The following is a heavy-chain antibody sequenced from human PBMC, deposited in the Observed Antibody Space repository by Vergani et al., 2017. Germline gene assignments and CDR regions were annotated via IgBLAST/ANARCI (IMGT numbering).Heavy chain of an antibody. V-gene: IGHV4-61*02. Sequence: QVQLQESGPGLVKPSQSLSLTCTVSGGSISGVSYYLSWVRQPAGQGLEWIGHIYYSGRTDYNPSLESRITISVDTSKNTFSLKLNTVTAADTDIYYCARDSSVGGNFDSWGQGTLVSVSS. D-gene: IGHD1-26*01. CDR2: IYYSGRT. CDR3: ARDSSVGGNFDS. CDR1: GGSISGVSYY. J-gene: IGHJ4*02.